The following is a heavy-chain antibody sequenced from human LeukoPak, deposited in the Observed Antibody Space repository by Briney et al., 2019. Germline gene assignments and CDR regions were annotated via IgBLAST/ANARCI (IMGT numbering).Heavy chain of an antibody. V-gene: IGHV3-21*01. CDR2: ISSSSSYI. CDR1: GFTFSSYS. D-gene: IGHD3-10*01. J-gene: IGHJ4*02. CDR3: ARSGTMVRGVTSSLGY. Sequence: PGGSLRLSCAASGFTFSSYSMNWVRQAPGKGLEWVSSISSSSSYIYYADSVKGRFTISRDNAKNSLYLQMNSLRAEDTAVYYCARSGTMVRGVTSSLGYWGQGTLVTVSS.